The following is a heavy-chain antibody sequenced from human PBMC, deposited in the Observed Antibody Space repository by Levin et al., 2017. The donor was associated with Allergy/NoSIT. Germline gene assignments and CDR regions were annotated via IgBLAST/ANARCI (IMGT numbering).Heavy chain of an antibody. CDR2: ISAYNGNT. CDR1: GYTFTSYG. D-gene: IGHD2-15*01. J-gene: IGHJ3*02. CDR3: ARGLWGGDIVVVVAATDDAFDI. V-gene: IGHV1-18*01. Sequence: ASVKVSCKASGYTFTSYGISWVRQAPGQGLEWMGWISAYNGNTNYAQKLQGRVTMTTDTSTSTAYMELRSLRSDDTAVYYCARGLWGGDIVVVVAATDDAFDIWGQGTMVTVSS.